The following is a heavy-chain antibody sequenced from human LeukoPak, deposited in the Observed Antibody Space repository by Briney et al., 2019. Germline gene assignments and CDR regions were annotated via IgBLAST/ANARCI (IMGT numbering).Heavy chain of an antibody. CDR3: ARGPPPDFDC. CDR1: GGSINNGGYY. Sequence: PSETLSLTCTVSGGSINNGGYYWSWIRQHPGKGLEWIGYIYYSGSSYYNPSLRSRVTISVDTSKNHFSLKLSSVTAADTAVYYCARGPPPDFDCWGQGTLVTVSS. V-gene: IGHV4-31*03. CDR2: IYYSGSS. J-gene: IGHJ4*02.